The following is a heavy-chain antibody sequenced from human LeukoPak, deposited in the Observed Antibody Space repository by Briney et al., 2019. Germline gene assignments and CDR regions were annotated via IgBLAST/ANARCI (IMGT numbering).Heavy chain of an antibody. D-gene: IGHD5-18*01. CDR3: ARDFGVDTSWDAFDT. CDR1: GYTFTNYY. V-gene: IGHV1-46*01. Sequence: VASVKVSCKASGYTFTNYYIHCVRQAPGQGLEYMGIINPSGGSTSYAQKFQGRVTMTRDTSTSTVYMELSSLRSEDTAMYYCARDFGVDTSWDAFDTWGQGTMVTVSS. J-gene: IGHJ3*02. CDR2: INPSGGST.